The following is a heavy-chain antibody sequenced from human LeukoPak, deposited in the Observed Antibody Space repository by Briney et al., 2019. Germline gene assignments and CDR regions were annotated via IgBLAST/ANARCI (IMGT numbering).Heavy chain of an antibody. CDR1: GGSISNSSYY. CDR2: IYYSGST. CDR3: ARDQYYYDIPSPAFDI. J-gene: IGHJ3*02. Sequence: SQTLSLTCTVSGGSISNSSYYWGWIRQPPGKGLEWIGSIYYSGSTYYNPSLKSRVTISVDTSKNQFSLKLSSVTAADTAVYYCARDQYYYDIPSPAFDIWGQGTMVTVSS. D-gene: IGHD3-22*01. V-gene: IGHV4-39*02.